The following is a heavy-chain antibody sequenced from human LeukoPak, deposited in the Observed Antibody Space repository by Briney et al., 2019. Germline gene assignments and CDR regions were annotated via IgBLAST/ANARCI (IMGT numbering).Heavy chain of an antibody. V-gene: IGHV1-46*01. CDR3: ARDGGGVRQLVFYGMDV. CDR1: GYTFTSYY. D-gene: IGHD6-13*01. J-gene: IGHJ6*02. CDR2: INPSGGST. Sequence: GASVKVSCKASGYTFTSYYMHWVRQAPGQGLEWMGIINPSGGSTSYAQKFQGRVTMTRDTSTSTVYMELSSLRSEDTAVYYCARDGGGVRQLVFYGMDVWGQGTTVTVSS.